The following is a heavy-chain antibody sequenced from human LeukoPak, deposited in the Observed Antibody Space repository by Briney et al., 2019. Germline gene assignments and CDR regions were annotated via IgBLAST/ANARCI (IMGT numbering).Heavy chain of an antibody. CDR2: LNWNGEST. J-gene: IGHJ4*02. D-gene: IGHD6-13*01. CDR1: GFSFDEYG. CDR3: AKTASSSWLITS. Sequence: GGSLRLSCAASGFSFDEYGMTWVRQAPGKGLEWVSGLNWNGESTGYAESVKGQFTISRDNTKSSLYLHMNSLRAEDTAFYDGAKTASSSWLITSWGQGTLVTVSS. V-gene: IGHV3-20*01.